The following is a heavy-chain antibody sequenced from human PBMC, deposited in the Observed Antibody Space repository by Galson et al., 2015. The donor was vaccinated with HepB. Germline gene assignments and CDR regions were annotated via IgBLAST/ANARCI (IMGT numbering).Heavy chain of an antibody. J-gene: IGHJ4*02. Sequence: SLRLSCAASGFTFSSYGMHWVRQAPGKGLEWVAFIRYDGSNKYYADSVKGRFTISRDNSKNTLYLQMNSLRAEDTAVYYCALGPRGLIRSNFDYWGQGTLVTVSS. CDR2: IRYDGSNK. V-gene: IGHV3-30*02. CDR1: GFTFSSYG. CDR3: ALGPRGLIRSNFDY. D-gene: IGHD4-17*01.